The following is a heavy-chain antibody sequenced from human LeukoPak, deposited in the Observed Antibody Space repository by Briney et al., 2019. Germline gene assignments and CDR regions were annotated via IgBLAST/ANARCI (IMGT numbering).Heavy chain of an antibody. V-gene: IGHV4-34*01. J-gene: IGHJ4*02. CDR1: GGSFSGYY. CDR3: ARVGLTTGGTDY. D-gene: IGHD4-17*01. CDR2: INHSGST. Sequence: SETLSFTCAVYGGSFSGYYWSWIRQPPGKGLEWIGEINHSGSTNYNPSLKSRVTISVDTSKNQFSLKLSSVTAADTAVYYCARVGLTTGGTDYWGQGTLVTVSS.